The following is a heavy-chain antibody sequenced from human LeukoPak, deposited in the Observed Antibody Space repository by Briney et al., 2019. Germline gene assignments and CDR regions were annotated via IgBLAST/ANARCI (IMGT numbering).Heavy chain of an antibody. Sequence: ASVKVSCKASGYTFTSYGISWVRQAPGQGLEWMGWISAYNGNTNYAQKLQGRVTMTTDTSTSTAYMELRSLRSDDTAVYYCARNGYDFWSGYSYNWFDPWGQGTLVTVSS. J-gene: IGHJ5*02. D-gene: IGHD3-3*01. CDR1: GYTFTSYG. CDR3: ARNGYDFWSGYSYNWFDP. CDR2: ISAYNGNT. V-gene: IGHV1-18*01.